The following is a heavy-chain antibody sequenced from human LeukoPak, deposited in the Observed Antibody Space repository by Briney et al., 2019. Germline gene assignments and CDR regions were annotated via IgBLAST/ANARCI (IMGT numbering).Heavy chain of an antibody. J-gene: IGHJ4*02. CDR3: ARRDGYTVDY. CDR1: ANLPSYW. D-gene: IGHD5-24*01. Sequence: GGSLKTLLCSLWANLPSYWLGLGRQMPGKGLAWMGIIYHRDSDTRYSPSFEGKVTISADKSISTAYLQWSSLKASDTAMYYCARRDGYTVDYWGQGTLVSVSS. V-gene: IGHV5-51*01. CDR2: IYHRDSDT.